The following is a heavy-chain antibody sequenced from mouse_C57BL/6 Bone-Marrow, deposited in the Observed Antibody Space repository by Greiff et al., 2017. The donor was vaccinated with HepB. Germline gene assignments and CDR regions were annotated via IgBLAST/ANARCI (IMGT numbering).Heavy chain of an antibody. Sequence: QVQLKQPGAELVRPGSSVKLSCKASGYTFTSYWMDWVKQRPGQGLEWIGNIYPSDSETHYNQKFKDKATLTVDKSSSTAYMQLSSLTSEDSAVYYCARDGDYGSWYFDVWGTGTTVTVSS. CDR2: IYPSDSET. D-gene: IGHD1-1*01. J-gene: IGHJ1*03. CDR3: ARDGDYGSWYFDV. V-gene: IGHV1-61*01. CDR1: GYTFTSYW.